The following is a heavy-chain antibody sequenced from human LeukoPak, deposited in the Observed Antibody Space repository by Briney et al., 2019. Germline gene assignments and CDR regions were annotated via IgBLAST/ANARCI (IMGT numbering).Heavy chain of an antibody. D-gene: IGHD2-2*01. Sequence: ASVKVSCKASGGTFSSYAISWVRQAPGQGLEWMGGIIPIFGTANYAQKFQGRVTIITDESTSTAYMELSSLRSEDTAVYYCARGAVVVPAAIDAFDIWGQGTMVTVSS. CDR1: GGTFSSYA. CDR3: ARGAVVVPAAIDAFDI. V-gene: IGHV1-69*05. J-gene: IGHJ3*02. CDR2: IIPIFGTA.